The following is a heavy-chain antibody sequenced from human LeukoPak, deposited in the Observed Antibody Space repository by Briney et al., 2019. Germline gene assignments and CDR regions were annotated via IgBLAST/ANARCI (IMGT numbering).Heavy chain of an antibody. V-gene: IGHV3-48*03. D-gene: IGHD6-19*01. Sequence: EAGGSLRLSCAVSGFPFSIYEMNWVRQAPGEGLEWVSNIGSSGTTRYYADSVKGRFSISRDNAKNSLYLQMNRLRVEDTGVYYCALLAVASDFDYWGQGALVTVSS. CDR3: ALLAVASDFDY. CDR2: IGSSGTTR. CDR1: GFPFSIYE. J-gene: IGHJ4*02.